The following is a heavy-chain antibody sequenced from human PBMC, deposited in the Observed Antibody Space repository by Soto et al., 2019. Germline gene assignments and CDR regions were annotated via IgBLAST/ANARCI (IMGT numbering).Heavy chain of an antibody. Sequence: PGGSLRLSCAASGFTFSSYVMHWVRQAPGKGLEWVAVVSNDGSNKYYADSVKGRFTISRDNSKNTLYMQMNSLRAEDTAVYYCARDRQLGINWFDPWGQGTLVTVSS. D-gene: IGHD6-6*01. CDR1: GFTFSSYV. CDR2: VSNDGSNK. CDR3: ARDRQLGINWFDP. V-gene: IGHV3-30*03. J-gene: IGHJ5*02.